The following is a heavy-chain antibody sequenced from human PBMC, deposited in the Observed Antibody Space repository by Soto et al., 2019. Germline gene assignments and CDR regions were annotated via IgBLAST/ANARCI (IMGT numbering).Heavy chain of an antibody. CDR1: GGSFSGYY. V-gene: IGHV4-34*01. J-gene: IGHJ4*02. D-gene: IGHD3-10*01. CDR2: INHSGST. CDR3: ARGRVYYHGSGSYFYFDY. Sequence: PSETLSLTCAVYGGSFSGYYWSWIRQPPGKGLEWIGEINHSGSTNYNPSLKSRVTISVDTSKNQFSLKLSSVTAADTAVYYCARGRVYYHGSGSYFYFDYWGQGTLVTVSS.